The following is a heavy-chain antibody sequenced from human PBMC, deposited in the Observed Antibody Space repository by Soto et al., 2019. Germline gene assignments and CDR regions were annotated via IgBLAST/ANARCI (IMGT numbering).Heavy chain of an antibody. CDR1: GGTFSSYA. CDR2: IIPIFGTA. J-gene: IGHJ6*02. CDR3: ARLLGGGGYYYGMDV. Sequence: SVKVSCKASGGTFSSYAISWVRQAPGQGLEWMGGIIPIFGTANYAQKLQGRVTMTTDASTSTAYMELRSLRSDDTAVYYCARLLGGGGYYYGMDVWGQGTTVTVSS. V-gene: IGHV1-69*05. D-gene: IGHD3-16*01.